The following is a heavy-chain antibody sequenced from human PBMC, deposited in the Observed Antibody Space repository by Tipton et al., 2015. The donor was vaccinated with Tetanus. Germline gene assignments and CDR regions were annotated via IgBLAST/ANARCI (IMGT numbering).Heavy chain of an antibody. J-gene: IGHJ4*02. CDR1: DGSFNAYY. CDR2: VNQSGST. CDR3: ARGRTMSGVVAPFDL. Sequence: TLSLTCGVSDGSFNAYYWSWIRQTPGKGLEWIGEVNQSGSTKYNPSFNSRAAISVDTSKSQFSLRVRSVTAADTAVYHCARGRTMSGVVAPFDLWGQGTQVTVSS. V-gene: IGHV4-34*01. D-gene: IGHD3-3*01.